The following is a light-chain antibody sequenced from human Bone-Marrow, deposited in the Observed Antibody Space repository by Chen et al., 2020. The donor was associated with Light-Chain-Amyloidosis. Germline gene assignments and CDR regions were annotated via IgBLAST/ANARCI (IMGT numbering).Light chain of an antibody. Sequence: EIVLTQSPGTLSLSPGEGANLSCRASQTISSNYLTWYQQKFGQAPRLLIYGSSSRATGIPDRVTGSVSGTDVTLTLHRLEPEDFAMYYCQQYGTSPLAFGGGTKVEIK. CDR1: QTISSNY. CDR3: QQYGTSPLA. J-gene: IGKJ4*01. CDR2: GSS. V-gene: IGKV3-20*01.